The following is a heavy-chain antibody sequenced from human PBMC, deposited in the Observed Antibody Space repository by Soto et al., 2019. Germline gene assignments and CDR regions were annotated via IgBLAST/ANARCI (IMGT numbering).Heavy chain of an antibody. D-gene: IGHD3-22*01. Sequence: SETLSLTCTVSGGSISGYYWSWVRQPPGTGLEWIGYIYYSASTIYNPSLQSRVTIAAATSKNQFSLTLSSVTAADTAVYSCARARYDSSGYYHFDDWGQGTLVTVSS. CDR2: IYYSAST. J-gene: IGHJ4*02. V-gene: IGHV4-59*01. CDR3: ARARYDSSGYYHFDD. CDR1: GGSISGYY.